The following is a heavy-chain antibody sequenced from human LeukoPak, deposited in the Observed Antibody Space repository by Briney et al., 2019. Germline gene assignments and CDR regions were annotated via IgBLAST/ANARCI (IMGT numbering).Heavy chain of an antibody. J-gene: IGHJ4*02. V-gene: IGHV3-21*01. D-gene: IGHD5-12*01. CDR1: GFTFSSYS. CDR3: ARWSWLRLYYFDY. Sequence: GGSLRLSCAASGFTFSSYSMNWVRQAPGKGLEWVSSISSSSSYIYYADSVKGRFTISRDNAKNSLYLQMNSLRAEDTAVYYCARWSWLRLYYFDYWGQGTLVTVSS. CDR2: ISSSSSYI.